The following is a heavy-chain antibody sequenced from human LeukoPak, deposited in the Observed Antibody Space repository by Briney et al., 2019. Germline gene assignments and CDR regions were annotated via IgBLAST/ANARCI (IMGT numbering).Heavy chain of an antibody. J-gene: IGHJ4*02. D-gene: IGHD4-17*01. V-gene: IGHV1-69*05. CDR1: GGTFSSYA. CDR3: ARGPDYGDYCWDY. CDR2: IIPIFGTA. Sequence: SVKVSCKASGGTFSSYAISWVRQAPGQGLEWMGGIIPIFGTANYAQKFQGRVTITTDESTSTAYMELSSLRSDDTAVYYCARGPDYGDYCWDYWGQGTLVTVSS.